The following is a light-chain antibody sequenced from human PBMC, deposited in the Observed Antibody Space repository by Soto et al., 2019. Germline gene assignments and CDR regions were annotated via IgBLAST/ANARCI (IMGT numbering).Light chain of an antibody. CDR1: QSVSSN. CDR3: QLYNNWPL. V-gene: IGKV3-15*01. CDR2: GSS. J-gene: IGKJ5*01. Sequence: EIVLTQSPATLSVSPVERATLSCRASQSVSSNLAWYQQKPGQAPRLLIYGSSTRATGIPARFSGSGSGTEFTLTISSLQSEDFAVYYCQLYNNWPLFGQGTRLEI.